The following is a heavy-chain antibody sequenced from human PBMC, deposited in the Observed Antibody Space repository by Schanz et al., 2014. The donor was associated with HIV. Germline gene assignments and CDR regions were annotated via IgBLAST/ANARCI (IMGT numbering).Heavy chain of an antibody. CDR1: GGTFSNYA. V-gene: IGHV1-69*06. CDR3: VRGVIYYDSGSYYNYFDY. Sequence: QVQLVQSGAEVKMPGSSVKVSCKASGGTFSNYAMTWVRQAPGQGLEWMGGIIPIPGTANYAQKFQGRVTMTADKSTSAAYMELSSLRSEDTAVYYCVRGVIYYDSGSYYNYFDYWGQGTLVTVSS. CDR2: IIPIPGTA. D-gene: IGHD3-10*01. J-gene: IGHJ4*02.